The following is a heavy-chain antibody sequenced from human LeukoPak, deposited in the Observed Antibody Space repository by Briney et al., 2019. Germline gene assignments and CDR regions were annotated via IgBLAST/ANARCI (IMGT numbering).Heavy chain of an antibody. CDR2: IKNDGSET. D-gene: IGHD6-19*01. Sequence: GGSLRLSCAVSGFNFRDHWMDWVRQAPGKGLEWVGHIKNDGSETYYLDSLKGRFSISRDNTNNALYLQMNSLRVEDTAVYYCVKNDGWFHLAQWGQGTLVAVSS. CDR1: GFNFRDHW. J-gene: IGHJ4*02. V-gene: IGHV3-7*03. CDR3: VKNDGWFHLAQ.